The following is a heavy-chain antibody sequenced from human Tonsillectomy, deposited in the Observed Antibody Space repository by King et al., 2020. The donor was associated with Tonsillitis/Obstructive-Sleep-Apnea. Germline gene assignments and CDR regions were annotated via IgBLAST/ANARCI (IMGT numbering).Heavy chain of an antibody. CDR1: GGSISSSGYY. J-gene: IGHJ4*02. D-gene: IGHD2-2*01. CDR3: ARHYIGVVVPAATGYYFDY. Sequence: QLQESGPGLVKPSETLSLTCSVSGGSISSSGYYWGWIRQPPGKGLEWIGSVYYSGSTSYNPSLKSRVAISVDTSKKQFSLKLSSLTAADTAVYYCARHYIGVVVPAATGYYFDYWGQGTLVTVSS. CDR2: VYYSGST. V-gene: IGHV4-39*01.